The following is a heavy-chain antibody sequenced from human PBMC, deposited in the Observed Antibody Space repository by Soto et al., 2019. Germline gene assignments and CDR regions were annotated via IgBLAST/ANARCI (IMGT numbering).Heavy chain of an antibody. CDR3: ARQVRPIAARPYYFDY. J-gene: IGHJ4*02. D-gene: IGHD6-6*01. Sequence: GESLKISCKGSGYSFTSYWIGWVRQMPGKGLEWMGIIYPGDSDTRYSPSFQGQVTISADKSISTAYLQWSSLKASDTAMYYCARQVRPIAARPYYFDYWGQGTLVTV. CDR2: IYPGDSDT. V-gene: IGHV5-51*01. CDR1: GYSFTSYW.